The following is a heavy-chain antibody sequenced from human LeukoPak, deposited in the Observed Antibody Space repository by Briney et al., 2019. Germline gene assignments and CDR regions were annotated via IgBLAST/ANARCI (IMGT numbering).Heavy chain of an antibody. CDR3: ARASTSSWMSRPVWYFDL. V-gene: IGHV1-18*01. J-gene: IGHJ2*01. D-gene: IGHD2-2*01. Sequence: ASVKVSCKASGYTFTNYGISWVRQAPGQGLEWMGWISGNTGYTNYVQNLQGRVSMTTERSTSTAYLDLRSLRSDDTAVYYCARASTSSWMSRPVWYFDLWGRGTLVTVSS. CDR1: GYTFTNYG. CDR2: ISGNTGYT.